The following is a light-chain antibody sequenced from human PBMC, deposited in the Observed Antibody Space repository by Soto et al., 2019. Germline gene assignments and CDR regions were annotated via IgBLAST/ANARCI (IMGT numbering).Light chain of an antibody. J-gene: IGLJ1*01. CDR2: EVV. CDR1: SSDVGSYDY. V-gene: IGLV2-8*01. CDR3: KSYAGSNTYV. Sequence: QSVLIQPPSVSGSPGQSVTISCTGTSSDVGSYDYVSWYQQHPGTVPRLIIYEVVQRPSGVPDRFSGSKSGNTASLTVSGLQAADEADYFCKSYAGSNTYVFGSGTKVTVL.